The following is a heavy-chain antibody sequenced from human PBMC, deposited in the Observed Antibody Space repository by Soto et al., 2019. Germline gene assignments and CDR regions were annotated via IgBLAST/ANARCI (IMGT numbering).Heavy chain of an antibody. V-gene: IGHV3-9*01. D-gene: IGHD3-9*01. CDR1: GFTFDDYA. J-gene: IGHJ4*02. CDR3: AKGIYYDILTGYSSLDY. CDR2: ISWISGSI. Sequence: EVQLVESGGGLVQPGRSLRLSCAASGFTFDDYAMHWVRQAPGKGLEWVSGISWISGSIGYADSVKGRFTISRDNAKNSLYLQLNSLRAEDTALYYCAKGIYYDILTGYSSLDYWGQGTLVTVSS.